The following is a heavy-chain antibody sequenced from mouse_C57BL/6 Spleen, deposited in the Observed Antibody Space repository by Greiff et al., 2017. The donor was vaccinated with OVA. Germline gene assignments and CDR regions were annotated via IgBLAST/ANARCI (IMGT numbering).Heavy chain of an antibody. CDR1: GYTFTSYW. V-gene: IGHV1-59*01. Sequence: VKLQQPGAELVRPGTSVKLSCKASGYTFTSYWMHWVKQRPGQGLEWIGVIDPSDSYTNYNQKFKGKATLTVDTSSSTAYIQLSSLTSEDSAVYYCGRSRDYSRRGWYYDVWGTGTTVTVSS. J-gene: IGHJ1*03. D-gene: IGHD1-1*01. CDR3: GRSRDYSRRGWYYDV. CDR2: IDPSDSYT.